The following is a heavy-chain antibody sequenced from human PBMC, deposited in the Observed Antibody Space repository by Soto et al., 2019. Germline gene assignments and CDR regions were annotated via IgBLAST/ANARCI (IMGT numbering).Heavy chain of an antibody. J-gene: IGHJ4*02. D-gene: IGHD3-16*01. CDR1: GFIFADYA. Sequence: EVQLVESGGGLVQPGRSLRLSCSASGFIFADYALSWVRQAPGRGLEWVGFITRRDYAGRPATAAPLKDRFVISRDDSKSIAYLQMNSLKVDDTGVYDCARDGGGGLWPSLYFWGQGTQVTVSS. V-gene: IGHV3-49*04. CDR3: ARDGGGGLWPSLYF. CDR2: ITRRDYAGRP.